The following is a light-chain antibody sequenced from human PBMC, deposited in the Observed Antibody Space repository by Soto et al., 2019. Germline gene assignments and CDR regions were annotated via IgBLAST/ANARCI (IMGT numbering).Light chain of an antibody. V-gene: IGKV3-11*01. CDR3: QQHSNWPIT. CDR2: DAS. CDR1: QSVRNF. J-gene: IGKJ5*01. Sequence: EIFLTQYRSSLSLTPVERATLSCRGSQSVRNFLAWYQQKPGQAPRLLIYDASNRATGIPARFSGGGSATDFTLTISSLEPEDFAIYYCQQHSNWPITFGQGTRLEIK.